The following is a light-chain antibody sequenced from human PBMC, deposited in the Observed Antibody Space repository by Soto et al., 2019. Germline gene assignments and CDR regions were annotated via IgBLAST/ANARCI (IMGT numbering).Light chain of an antibody. CDR2: DVN. CDR3: ASYTRGNPVV. Sequence: QSALTQPASVSGSPGQSITTSCTGTSSDVGGYNYVSWYQQHPGKAPKLIIYDVNNRPSGVSNRFSGSKSGNTASLTISGPQAEDGADYYGASYTRGNPVVFGGGTKLTVL. J-gene: IGLJ2*01. V-gene: IGLV2-14*01. CDR1: SSDVGGYNY.